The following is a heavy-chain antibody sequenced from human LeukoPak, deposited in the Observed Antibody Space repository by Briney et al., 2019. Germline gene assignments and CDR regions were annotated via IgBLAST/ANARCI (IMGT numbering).Heavy chain of an antibody. J-gene: IGHJ4*02. V-gene: IGHV3-23*01. D-gene: IGHD5-18*01. CDR1: GFTFSTYA. CDR2: VSGGGGST. CDR3: AKGTYTYFDF. Sequence: GGSLRLSXAVSGFTFSTYAMSWVRQAPGKGLEWVSTVSGGGGSTYYADSVKGRFTTSRDNSKNTLSLQMSSLRAEDTAVYYCAKGTYTYFDFWGQGILVAVSS.